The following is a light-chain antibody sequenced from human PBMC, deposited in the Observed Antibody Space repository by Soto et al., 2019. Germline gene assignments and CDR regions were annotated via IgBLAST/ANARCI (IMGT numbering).Light chain of an antibody. V-gene: IGKV1-5*03. CDR3: QQYNSYSPTWT. CDR1: QSISSW. CDR2: KAS. Sequence: DIQMTQSPSTLSASVGDRVTITCRASQSISSWLAWYQQKPGKAPKLLIYKASSLESGVPSRFSGSGSGTEFTLTISSLQPDDFATYYCQQYNSYSPTWTFVQGTKLDIK. J-gene: IGKJ1*01.